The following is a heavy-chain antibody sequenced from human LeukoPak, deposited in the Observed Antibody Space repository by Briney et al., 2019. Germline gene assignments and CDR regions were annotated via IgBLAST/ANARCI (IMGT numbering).Heavy chain of an antibody. Sequence: ASVTVSCKASGYTFTSYGISWVRQAPGQGLEWMGWISAYNGNTNYAQKLQGRVTMTTDTSTSTAYMELRSLRSDDTAVYYCTLQRYSSGWYYFSWGQGALVTVSS. D-gene: IGHD6-19*01. V-gene: IGHV1-18*01. CDR3: TLQRYSSGWYYFS. J-gene: IGHJ4*02. CDR1: GYTFTSYG. CDR2: ISAYNGNT.